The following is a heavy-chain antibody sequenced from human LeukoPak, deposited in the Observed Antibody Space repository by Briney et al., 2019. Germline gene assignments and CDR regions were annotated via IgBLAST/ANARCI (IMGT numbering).Heavy chain of an antibody. D-gene: IGHD1-26*01. Sequence: PSETLSLTCAVSGGSISSSNWWSWVRQPPGKGLEWIGEIYHSGSTNYNPSLKSRVSISVDKSKNQFSLKLSSVTAADTAVYYCAKGSSGSYFYYFDYWGQGTLVTVSS. CDR2: IYHSGST. CDR3: AKGSSGSYFYYFDY. J-gene: IGHJ4*02. V-gene: IGHV4-4*02. CDR1: GGSISSSNW.